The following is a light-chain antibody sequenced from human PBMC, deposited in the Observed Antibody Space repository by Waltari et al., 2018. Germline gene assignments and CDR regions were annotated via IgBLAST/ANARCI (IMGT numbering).Light chain of an antibody. CDR3: QQYNEWLT. Sequence: EIVMTQSPATLSVSPGERVNLSCRASQSVSGNLAWYQQKPGQAPRLLIYDAATRATGIPARFSGSGSGTEFTLTISSMQSEDFALYFCQQYNEWLTFGGGTRVEIK. CDR1: QSVSGN. V-gene: IGKV3-15*01. J-gene: IGKJ4*01. CDR2: DAA.